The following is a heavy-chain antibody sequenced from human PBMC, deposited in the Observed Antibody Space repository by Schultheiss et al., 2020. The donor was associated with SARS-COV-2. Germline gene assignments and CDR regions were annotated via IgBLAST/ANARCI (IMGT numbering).Heavy chain of an antibody. V-gene: IGHV4-59*12. CDR1: GGSISSYY. J-gene: IGHJ4*02. CDR2: IYYSGST. CDR3: ARDRSWMIDY. D-gene: IGHD1-1*01. Sequence: SETLSLTCTVSGGSISSYYWSWIRQPPGKGLEWIGYIYYSGSTNYNPSLKSRVTISVDTSKNQFSLKLSSVTAADTAMYYCARDRSWMIDYWGQGTLVTVSS.